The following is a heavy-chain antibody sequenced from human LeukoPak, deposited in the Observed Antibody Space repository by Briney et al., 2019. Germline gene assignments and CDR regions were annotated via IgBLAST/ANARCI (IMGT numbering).Heavy chain of an antibody. CDR3: AREFTVRGVGYFDY. J-gene: IGHJ4*02. V-gene: IGHV1-18*01. Sequence: GASVKVSFKASGYTFTSYGISWVRQAPGQGLEWMGWISAYNGNTNYAQKLQGRVTMTTDTSTSTAYMGLRSLRSDDTAVYYCAREFTVRGVGYFDYWGQGTLVTVSS. D-gene: IGHD3-10*01. CDR2: ISAYNGNT. CDR1: GYTFTSYG.